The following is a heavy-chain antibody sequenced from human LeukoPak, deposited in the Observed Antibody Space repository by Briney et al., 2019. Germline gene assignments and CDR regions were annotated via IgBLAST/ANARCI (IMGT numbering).Heavy chain of an antibody. CDR1: GFTFSSYG. D-gene: IGHD2-15*01. V-gene: IGHV3-30*02. CDR2: IRYDGSNK. CDR3: AKPFCSGGSCYFDY. J-gene: IGHJ4*02. Sequence: GGSLRLSCAASGFTFSSYGMSWIRQAPGKGLEWVAFIRYDGSNKYYADSVKGRFTISRDNSKNTLYLQMNSLRAEDTAVYYCAKPFCSGGSCYFDYWGQGTLVTVSS.